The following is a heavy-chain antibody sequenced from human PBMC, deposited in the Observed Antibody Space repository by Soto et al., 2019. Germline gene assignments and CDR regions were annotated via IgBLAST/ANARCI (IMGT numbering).Heavy chain of an antibody. CDR2: ISSSSSYI. CDR3: ASEIAAADPNWFDA. Sequence: GGSRRLSCAASGFTFSSYSMNWVRQAPGKGLEWVSSISSSSSYIYYADSVKGRFTISRDNAKNSLNLQMNSLRAEDAAVNYCASEIAAADPNWFDAWGQGTLVTVSS. V-gene: IGHV3-21*01. J-gene: IGHJ5*02. CDR1: GFTFSSYS. D-gene: IGHD6-13*01.